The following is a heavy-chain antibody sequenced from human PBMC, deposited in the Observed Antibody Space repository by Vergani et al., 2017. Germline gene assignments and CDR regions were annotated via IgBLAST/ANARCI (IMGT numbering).Heavy chain of an antibody. CDR3: ARRSGIVYDIFSGTQYFFDF. CDR2: IYRTGRT. D-gene: IGHD3-9*01. Sequence: QVQLQESGPGLVKPSETLSLTCAVSGFSIDNGYYWDWIRQPPGKGLEWIGSIYRTGRTHFNPSLKSRVNISVDTSNNHFSLRLNSLTAADTAVYYCARRSGIVYDIFSGTQYFFDFWGQGTLVTFSS. CDR1: GFSIDNGYY. J-gene: IGHJ4*02. V-gene: IGHV4-38-2*01.